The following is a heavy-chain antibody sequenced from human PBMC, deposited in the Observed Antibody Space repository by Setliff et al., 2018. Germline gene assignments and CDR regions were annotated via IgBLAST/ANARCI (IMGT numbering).Heavy chain of an antibody. D-gene: IGHD6-6*01. J-gene: IGHJ6*03. Sequence: SETLSLTCTVSGGSISSGSYYWSWIRQPAGKGLEWIGRIYTSGSTNYNPSLKSRVTISVDTSKNQFSLKLSSVTAADTAVYYCVRRVYSSSSGYYHYYMDVWGKGTTVTVSS. CDR2: IYTSGST. CDR1: GGSISSGSYY. V-gene: IGHV4-61*02. CDR3: VRRVYSSSSGYYHYYMDV.